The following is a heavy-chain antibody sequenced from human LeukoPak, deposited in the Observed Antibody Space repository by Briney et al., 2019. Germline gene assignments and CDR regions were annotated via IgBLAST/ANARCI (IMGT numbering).Heavy chain of an antibody. Sequence: GGSLRLSCAASGFTFSSYGMHWVRQAPGKGLEGVAFIRYDGSNKYYADSVKCRFTISRDKSKITLYLQMNSLGAEGASVYYCAKDPGGYSYGFHYYMDVWGKGTTVTISS. J-gene: IGHJ6*03. V-gene: IGHV3-30*02. CDR3: AKDPGGYSYGFHYYMDV. CDR1: GFTFSSYG. D-gene: IGHD5-18*01. CDR2: IRYDGSNK.